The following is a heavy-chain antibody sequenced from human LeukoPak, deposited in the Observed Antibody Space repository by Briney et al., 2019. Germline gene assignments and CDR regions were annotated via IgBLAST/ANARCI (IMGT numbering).Heavy chain of an antibody. CDR1: GGSFSGYY. V-gene: IGHV4-34*01. J-gene: IGHJ1*01. Sequence: SETLSLTCAVYGGSFSGYYWSWIRQPPGKGLEWIGEINHSGSTNYNPSLKSRVTISVDTSKNQFSLKLSSVTAADTAVCYCAWARAIRAEYFQHWGQGTLVTVSS. D-gene: IGHD2-2*01. CDR3: AWARAIRAEYFQH. CDR2: INHSGST.